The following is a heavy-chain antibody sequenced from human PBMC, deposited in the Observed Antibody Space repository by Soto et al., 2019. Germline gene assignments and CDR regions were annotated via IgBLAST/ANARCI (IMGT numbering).Heavy chain of an antibody. CDR2: IYYSGST. CDR1: GGSVSSGSYY. CDR3: ARSTKPRFVKPRYCSGGSCYSGINWFDP. Sequence: SETLSLTCTVSGGSVSSGSYYWSWIRQPPGKGLEWIGYIYYSGSTNYNPSLKSRVTISVDTSKNQFSLKLSSVTAADTAVYYCARSTKPRFVKPRYCSGGSCYSGINWFDPWGQGTLVTVSS. J-gene: IGHJ5*02. D-gene: IGHD2-15*01. V-gene: IGHV4-61*01.